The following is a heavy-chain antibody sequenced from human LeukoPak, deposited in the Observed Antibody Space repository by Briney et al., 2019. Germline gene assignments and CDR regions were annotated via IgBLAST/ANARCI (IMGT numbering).Heavy chain of an antibody. Sequence: SQTLSLTCTVSGGSISSGGLYWTWIHQHPGKGLEWIGYIYYSGNTYYNPSLKSRLTISVDRSKNQFSLKLTSVTAADTAVYYCARVRMVRGVIGGDFDYWGQGTLVTVSS. CDR3: ARVRMVRGVIGGDFDY. V-gene: IGHV4-31*03. CDR2: IYYSGNT. D-gene: IGHD3-10*01. J-gene: IGHJ4*02. CDR1: GGSISSGGLY.